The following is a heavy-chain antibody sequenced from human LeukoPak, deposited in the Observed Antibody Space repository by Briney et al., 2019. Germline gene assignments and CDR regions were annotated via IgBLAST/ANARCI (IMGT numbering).Heavy chain of an antibody. CDR2: ISSSSSYI. V-gene: IGHV3-21*01. CDR3: ARDWGS. Sequence: ETLSLTCAVYGGSFSGYYWSWVRQAPGKGLEWVSSISSSSSYIYYADSVKGRFTISRDNAKNSLYLQMNSLRAEDTAVYYCARDWGSWGQGTLVTVSS. D-gene: IGHD3-16*01. CDR1: GGSFSGYY. J-gene: IGHJ4*02.